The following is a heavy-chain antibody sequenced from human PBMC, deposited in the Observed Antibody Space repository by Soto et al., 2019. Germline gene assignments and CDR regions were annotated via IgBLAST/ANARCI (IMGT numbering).Heavy chain of an antibody. CDR3: FRDSGRGFYFYS. CDR1: GFTFSDHY. Sequence: EVQLVESGGGLVQPGGSLRLSCAASGFTFSDHYMDWVRQAPGKGLEWVCRIRNRPNIYTTQSAASVKGRFAVLREDSENLVYPQMIDLNTEDTAVYSVFRDSGRGFYFYSWCQGAPVTVSS. D-gene: IGHD3-10*01. CDR2: IRNRPNIYTT. V-gene: IGHV3-72*01. J-gene: IGHJ4*02.